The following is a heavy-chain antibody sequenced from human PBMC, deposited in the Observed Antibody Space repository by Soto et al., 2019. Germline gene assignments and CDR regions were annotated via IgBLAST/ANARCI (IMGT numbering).Heavy chain of an antibody. CDR3: ARELYDFWSGYLLTD. D-gene: IGHD3-3*01. CDR1: GGSVSSGSYY. V-gene: IGHV4-61*01. CDR2: IYYSGST. J-gene: IGHJ4*02. Sequence: PSETLSLTCTVSGGSVSSGSYYWSWIRQPPGKGLEWIGYIYYSGSTNYNPSLKSRVTISVDTSKNQFSLKLSSVTAADTAVYYCARELYDFWSGYLLTDRGQGTLVTVSS.